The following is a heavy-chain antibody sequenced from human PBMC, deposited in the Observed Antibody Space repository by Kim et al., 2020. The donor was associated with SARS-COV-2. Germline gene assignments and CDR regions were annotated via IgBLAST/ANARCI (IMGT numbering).Heavy chain of an antibody. Sequence: ASVKVSCKASGYTFTSNHMHWVRQAPGQGLEWMGMITPSDGNTNYAQKFQGSVTMTRDTSTSTVYMELFSLRSEDPAVYYCARYREGDWTFDYWGQGTLVTVSS. CDR3: ARYREGDWTFDY. D-gene: IGHD2-21*02. CDR2: ITPSDGNT. CDR1: GYTFTSNH. V-gene: IGHV1-46*01. J-gene: IGHJ4*02.